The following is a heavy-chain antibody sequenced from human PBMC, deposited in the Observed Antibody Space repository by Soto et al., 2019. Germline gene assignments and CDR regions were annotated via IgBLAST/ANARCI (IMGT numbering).Heavy chain of an antibody. CDR3: ARAPPTAIRSESFDY. D-gene: IGHD2-21*02. CDR2: IYYSGST. Sequence: QVQLQESGPGLVKPSQTLSLTCTVSGGSISSGGYYWSWIRQHPGKGLEWIGYIYYSGSTYYNPALTSRVTISVDTSKSQFPLKLSSVTAADTAVYYCARAPPTAIRSESFDYWGQGTLVTVSS. J-gene: IGHJ4*02. V-gene: IGHV4-31*03. CDR1: GGSISSGGYY.